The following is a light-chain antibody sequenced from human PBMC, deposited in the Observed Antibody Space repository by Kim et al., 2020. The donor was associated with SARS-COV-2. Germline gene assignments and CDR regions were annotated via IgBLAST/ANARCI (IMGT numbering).Light chain of an antibody. CDR3: NSRDSSGNLIWV. Sequence: SSELTQDPAVSVALGQTVRITCQGDSLRSYYASWYQQKPGQAPVLVIYGKNNRPSGIPDRFSGSSSGNTASLTITGAQAEDEADYYCNSRDSSGNLIWVFGGGTKVTVL. CDR1: SLRSYY. J-gene: IGLJ3*02. V-gene: IGLV3-19*01. CDR2: GKN.